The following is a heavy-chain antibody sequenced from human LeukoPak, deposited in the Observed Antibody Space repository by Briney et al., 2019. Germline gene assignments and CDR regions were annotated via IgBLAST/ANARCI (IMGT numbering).Heavy chain of an antibody. D-gene: IGHD5-12*01. CDR3: ARLLYSGYETFDY. CDR1: GYTFTSYY. V-gene: IGHV1-18*04. CDR2: ISAYNGNT. Sequence: VASVTVSCKASGYTFTSYYIHWVRQAPGQGLEWMGWISAYNGNTNYAQKLQGRVTMTTDTSTSTAYMELRSLRSDDTAVYYCARLLYSGYETFDYWGQGTLVTVSS. J-gene: IGHJ4*02.